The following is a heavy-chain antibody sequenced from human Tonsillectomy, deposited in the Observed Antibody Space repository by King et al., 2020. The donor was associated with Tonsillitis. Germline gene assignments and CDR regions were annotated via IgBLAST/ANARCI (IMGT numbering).Heavy chain of an antibody. D-gene: IGHD4/OR15-4a*01. Sequence: VQLQQWGAGLLKPSETMSLTCGVYGGSFSGYYWSWIRQPPGKGLEWIGEINHSGSTNYNPSLKSRVTISVDTSKNQFSLKLNSVTAADTAVYYCVRGRGVPPGPSLRWFDPWGQGTLVTVSS. J-gene: IGHJ5*02. CDR2: INHSGST. CDR3: VRGRGVPPGPSLRWFDP. V-gene: IGHV4-34*01. CDR1: GGSFSGYY.